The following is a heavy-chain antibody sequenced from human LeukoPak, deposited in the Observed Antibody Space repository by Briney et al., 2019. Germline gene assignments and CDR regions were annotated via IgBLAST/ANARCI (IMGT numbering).Heavy chain of an antibody. V-gene: IGHV1-18*01. CDR3: ARDPDPLRYFDWLFFDY. D-gene: IGHD3-9*01. J-gene: IGHJ4*02. CDR2: ISAYNGNT. CDR1: GYTFTSYG. Sequence: GASVKVSCKASGYTFTSYGISWVRQAPGQGLEWMGWISAYNGNTNYAQKLQGRVTMTTDTSTSTAYMELRSPRSDDTAVYYCARDPDPLRYFDWLFFDYWDQGALVTVSS.